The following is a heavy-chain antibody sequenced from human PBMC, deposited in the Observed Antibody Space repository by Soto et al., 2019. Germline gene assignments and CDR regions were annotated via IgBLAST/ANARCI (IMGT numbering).Heavy chain of an antibody. J-gene: IGHJ4*02. Sequence: QVQLQQWGAGLLKPSETLSLTCAVYGGSFSGYYWTWIRQPPGTGLEWIGEINYSGSTNYNPSLKIRVTISVDTSKNQFSLKLTSVTAADTAVYYCARDKITGLFDYWGQGTLVTVSS. CDR1: GGSFSGYY. CDR2: INYSGST. CDR3: ARDKITGLFDY. D-gene: IGHD2-8*02. V-gene: IGHV4-34*01.